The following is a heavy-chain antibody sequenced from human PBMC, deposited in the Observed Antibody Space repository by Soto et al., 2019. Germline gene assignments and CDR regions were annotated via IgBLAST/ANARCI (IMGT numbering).Heavy chain of an antibody. V-gene: IGHV3-21*01. CDR3: ARSSVEPSVGPGGFDI. J-gene: IGHJ3*02. CDR2: ISSSSSYI. CDR1: GFTVSSKY. D-gene: IGHD2-8*02. Sequence: GGALGLSCAGSGFTVSSKYMTWVRQAPGKGLEWVSSISSSSSYIDYADAGKGRFTISRDNAKYSLYLQMNSLRAEDTAVYYCARSSVEPSVGPGGFDIWGQGTMVTGSS.